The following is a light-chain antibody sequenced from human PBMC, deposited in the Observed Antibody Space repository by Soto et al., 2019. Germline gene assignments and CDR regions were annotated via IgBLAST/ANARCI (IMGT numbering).Light chain of an antibody. CDR2: GNS. V-gene: IGLV1-40*01. Sequence: QSVLTQPPSVSGAPGQRVTISCTGSSSNIGAGYDVHWYQQLPGTAPKLLIYGNSNRPSGVPDRFSGSKSGTSASLAITGPQADEVADYSCPSYDSSLSSVFGTGT. CDR1: SSNIGAGYD. CDR3: PSYDSSLSSV. J-gene: IGLJ1*01.